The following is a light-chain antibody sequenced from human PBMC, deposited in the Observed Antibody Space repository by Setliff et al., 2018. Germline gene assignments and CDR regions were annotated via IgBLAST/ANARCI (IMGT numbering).Light chain of an antibody. CDR3: CSYTNRATYV. J-gene: IGLJ1*01. Sequence: QSVLAQPASVSGSLGQSITISCIGTSSDIGGTNYVSWYQQFPVEAPQLIIYAASDRPSGVSHRFSGSKSGNTASLTISGLQAEDEADYYCCSYTNRATYVFGTGTKVTVL. CDR2: AAS. CDR1: SSDIGGTNY. V-gene: IGLV2-14*03.